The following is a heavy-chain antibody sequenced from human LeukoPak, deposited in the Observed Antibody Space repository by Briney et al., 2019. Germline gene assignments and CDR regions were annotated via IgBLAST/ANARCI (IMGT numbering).Heavy chain of an antibody. J-gene: IGHJ4*02. CDR1: GFTVSSNY. CDR2: IYSGGST. V-gene: IGHV3-66*01. D-gene: IGHD3-10*01. Sequence: GGSLRLSCAASGFTVSSNYMSWVRQAPGKGLEWVSVIYSGGSTYYADSVKGRFTISRDNSKNTLYLQMNSPRAEDTAVYYCARDSGAGWSPAPSFDYWGQGTLVTVSS. CDR3: ARDSGAGWSPAPSFDY.